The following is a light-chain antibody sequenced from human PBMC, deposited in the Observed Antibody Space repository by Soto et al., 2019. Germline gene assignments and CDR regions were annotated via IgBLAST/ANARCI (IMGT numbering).Light chain of an antibody. V-gene: IGLV2-23*01. J-gene: IGLJ1*01. Sequence: QSALTQPASVSGSPGQSITISCTGTSSDVGSYNLVSWYHQHPGKAPKLMIYEGSKRPSGVSNRFSGSKSGNTASLTISGLQAEDEADYYCCSYAGSSTYVFGTGTKSPS. CDR2: EGS. CDR3: CSYAGSSTYV. CDR1: SSDVGSYNL.